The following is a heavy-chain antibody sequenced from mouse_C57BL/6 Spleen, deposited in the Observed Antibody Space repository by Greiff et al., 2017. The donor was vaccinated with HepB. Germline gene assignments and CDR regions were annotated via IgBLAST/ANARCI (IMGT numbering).Heavy chain of an antibody. CDR2: IHPNSGST. Sequence: QVQLQQPGAELVKPGASVKLSCKASGYTFTSYWMHWVKQRPGQGLEWIGMIHPNSGSTNYNEKFKSKATLTVDKSSSTAYMQLSSLTSEDSAVYYCARSPLLAWFAYWGQGTLVTVSA. J-gene: IGHJ3*01. CDR3: ARSPLLAWFAY. D-gene: IGHD2-1*01. V-gene: IGHV1-64*01. CDR1: GYTFTSYW.